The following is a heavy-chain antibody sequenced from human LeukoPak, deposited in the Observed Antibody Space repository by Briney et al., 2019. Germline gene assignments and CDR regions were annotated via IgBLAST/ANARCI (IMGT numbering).Heavy chain of an antibody. CDR1: GHTLTELS. V-gene: IGHV1-24*01. CDR3: ATDQLYYDYVWGSYRRGYFDY. D-gene: IGHD3-16*02. CDR2: FDPEDGET. J-gene: IGHJ4*02. Sequence: ASVKVSCKVSGHTLTELSMHWVRQAPGKGLEWMGGFDPEDGETIYAQKFQGRVTMTEDTSTDTAYMELSSLRSEDTAVYYCATDQLYYDYVWGSYRRGYFDYWGQGTLVTVSS.